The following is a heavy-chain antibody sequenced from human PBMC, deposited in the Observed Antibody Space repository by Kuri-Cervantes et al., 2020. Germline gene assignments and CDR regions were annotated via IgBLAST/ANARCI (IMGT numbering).Heavy chain of an antibody. CDR1: GGSISSGDYY. CDR2: IYYSGST. CDR3: ARRGPTTVTSGNYFNY. D-gene: IGHD4-17*01. Sequence: SETLSLTCTVSGGSISSGDYYWSWIRQPPGKGLEWIGYIYYSGSTYYNPSLKSRVTISVDTPKNQFSLKLTSVTAADTAVYYCARRGPTTVTSGNYFNYWGQGTLVTVSS. J-gene: IGHJ4*02. V-gene: IGHV4-30-4*08.